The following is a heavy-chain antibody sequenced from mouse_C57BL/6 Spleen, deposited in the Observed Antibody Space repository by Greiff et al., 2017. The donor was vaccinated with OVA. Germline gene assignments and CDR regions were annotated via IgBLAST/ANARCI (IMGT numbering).Heavy chain of an antibody. J-gene: IGHJ4*01. V-gene: IGHV5-4*01. Sequence: EVKLVESGGGLVKPGGSLKLSCAASGFTFSSYAMSWVRQTPEKRLEWVATISDGGSYTYYPDNVKGRFTISRDNAKNNLYLQMSHLKSEDTAMYYCARDNYGNYLYAMDYWGQGTSVTVSS. CDR2: ISDGGSYT. D-gene: IGHD2-1*01. CDR1: GFTFSSYA. CDR3: ARDNYGNYLYAMDY.